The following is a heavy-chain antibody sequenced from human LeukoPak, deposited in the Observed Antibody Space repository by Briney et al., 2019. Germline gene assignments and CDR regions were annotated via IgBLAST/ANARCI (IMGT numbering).Heavy chain of an antibody. D-gene: IGHD1-26*01. CDR1: GFSFSDYY. CDR2: VSSSGSTK. CDR3: ARATATYSVSPGALDM. J-gene: IGHJ3*02. V-gene: IGHV3-11*04. Sequence: PGGSLRLSCAASGFSFSDYYMTWIRQAPGKGLEWISYVSSSGSTKYYADSVKGRFTISRDNAEKSLYPQMDNLRAEDTAIYYCARATATYSVSPGALDMWGQGIMVIVSS.